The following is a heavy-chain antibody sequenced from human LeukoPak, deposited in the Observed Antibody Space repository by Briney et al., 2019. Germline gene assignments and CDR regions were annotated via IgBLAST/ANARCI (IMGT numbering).Heavy chain of an antibody. CDR3: AKDSRAPATAIN. J-gene: IGHJ4*02. D-gene: IGHD2-2*01. CDR1: GFTFSSYG. Sequence: GSLRLSCAASGFTFSSYGMSWVRQAPGKGLEWVSGISGGGGSTYYADSVKGRFTISRDNSKNTLYLQMNSLRAEDTAVYYCAKDSRAPATAINWGQGTLVTVSS. CDR2: ISGGGGST. V-gene: IGHV3-23*01.